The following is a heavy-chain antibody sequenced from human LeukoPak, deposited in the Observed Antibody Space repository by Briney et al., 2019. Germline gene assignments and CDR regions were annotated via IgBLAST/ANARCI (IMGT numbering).Heavy chain of an antibody. J-gene: IGHJ4*02. D-gene: IGHD3-10*01. Sequence: PGGSLRLSCSASGFTFSSCSMHWVRQAPGKGLEYVSAISNNGGTTYYADSVKGRFTISRDNSKNTLYLQMSRVTAEDTAVYYCAKDEPGSYSPSDYWGQGTLVTVSS. CDR3: AKDEPGSYSPSDY. V-gene: IGHV3-64D*06. CDR1: GFTFSSCS. CDR2: ISNNGGTT.